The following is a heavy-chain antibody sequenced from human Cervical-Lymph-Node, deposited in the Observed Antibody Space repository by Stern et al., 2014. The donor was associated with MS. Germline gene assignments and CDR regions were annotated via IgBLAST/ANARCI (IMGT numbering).Heavy chain of an antibody. CDR3: ARGLLGSENAFDI. Sequence: VQLVESGAEVKKPGASVKVSCKASGYTFTSYGISWVRQAPGQGLEWMGWISAYNGNTNYAQKLQTSTAYMELRSLRSDDTAVYYCARGLLGSENAFDIWGQGTMVTVSS. J-gene: IGHJ3*02. V-gene: IGHV1-18*01. D-gene: IGHD2-15*01. CDR2: ISAYNGNT. CDR1: GYTFTSYG.